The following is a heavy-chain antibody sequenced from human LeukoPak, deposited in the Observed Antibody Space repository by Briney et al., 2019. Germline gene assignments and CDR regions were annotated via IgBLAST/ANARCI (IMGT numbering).Heavy chain of an antibody. CDR1: GFTFSSYS. D-gene: IGHD3-10*01. V-gene: IGHV3-21*01. CDR2: ISSSSSYI. Sequence: GSLRLSCAASGFTFSSYSMNWVRQAPGKGLEWVSSISSSSSYIYYADSVKGRFTISRDNAKNSLYLQMNSPRAEDTAVYYCARVLSGDYSAFDIWGQGTMVTVSS. J-gene: IGHJ3*02. CDR3: ARVLSGDYSAFDI.